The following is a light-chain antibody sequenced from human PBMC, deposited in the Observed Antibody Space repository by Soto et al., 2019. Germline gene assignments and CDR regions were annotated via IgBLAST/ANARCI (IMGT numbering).Light chain of an antibody. J-gene: IGKJ2*01. CDR3: QQSYRTPYT. CDR2: DAS. V-gene: IGKV1-39*01. Sequence: DIQMTQSPSSLSASVGDRVTITCRASQGISSYLVWYQQKQGRAPKLLIYDASSLHSGVPSRFSGSGSGTDFTLTISKLQPEDFATYYCQQSYRTPYTFGQGTKLE. CDR1: QGISSY.